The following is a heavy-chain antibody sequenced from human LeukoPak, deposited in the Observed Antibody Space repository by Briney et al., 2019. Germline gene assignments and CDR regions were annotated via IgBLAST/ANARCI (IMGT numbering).Heavy chain of an antibody. D-gene: IGHD3-3*01. Sequence: SQTLSLTCTVSGGSISSGDYYWGWIRQPPGKGLEGIGYIYYSGNTYYNPSLEGRVTISVDTSKNQFSLKLSSVTAAETAVYYCARAWPVFGVAPRFDPWGQGTLVTVSS. V-gene: IGHV4-30-4*08. CDR3: ARAWPVFGVAPRFDP. J-gene: IGHJ5*02. CDR1: GGSISSGDYY. CDR2: IYYSGNT.